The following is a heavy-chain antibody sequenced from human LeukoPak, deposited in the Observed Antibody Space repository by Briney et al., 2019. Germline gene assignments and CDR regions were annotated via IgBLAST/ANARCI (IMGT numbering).Heavy chain of an antibody. J-gene: IGHJ4*02. V-gene: IGHV4-39*01. CDR3: ARLVATLGYFDY. CDR2: IYYSGST. D-gene: IGHD5-12*01. CDR1: SGSIGSSSYY. Sequence: SETLSLTCTVSSGSIGSSSYYWGWIRQPPGKGLEWIANIYYSGSTYYNPSLKSRVTISVDTSNNHFSLKLSSVTAADPAVYYCARLVATLGYFDYWGQGTLVTVSS.